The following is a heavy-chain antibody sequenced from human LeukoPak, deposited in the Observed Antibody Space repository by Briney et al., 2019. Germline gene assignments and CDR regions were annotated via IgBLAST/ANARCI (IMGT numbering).Heavy chain of an antibody. CDR1: GDSITRNY. D-gene: IGHD3-22*01. Sequence: SETLSLTCTVSGDSITRNYWSWIRQPAGKGLEWIGRIYNSGNTNYSPSLESRVTMSTDTSKNQFALKLTSVTAADTAVYYCARGSFDSSGYYVFDYWGQGTLFTVSS. J-gene: IGHJ4*02. V-gene: IGHV4-4*07. CDR3: ARGSFDSSGYYVFDY. CDR2: IYNSGNT.